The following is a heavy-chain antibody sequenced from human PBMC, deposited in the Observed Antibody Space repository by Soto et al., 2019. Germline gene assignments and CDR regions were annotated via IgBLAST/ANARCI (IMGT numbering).Heavy chain of an antibody. CDR2: INHGGST. J-gene: IGHJ4*02. CDR3: ARARY. CDR1: GGSFSGYF. Sequence: SETLSLTCAVYGGSFSGYFWSWIRQPPGKGLEWIGEINHGGSTNYNPSLKSRVTISVDTSKNQFSLKLSSVNAADTAVYYCARARYWGQGTLVTVYS. V-gene: IGHV4-34*01.